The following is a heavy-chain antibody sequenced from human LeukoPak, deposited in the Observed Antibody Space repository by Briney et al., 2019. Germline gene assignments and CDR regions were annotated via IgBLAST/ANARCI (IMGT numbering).Heavy chain of an antibody. CDR3: AKGAEGAHYDFWSGYYGPMDLELDY. CDR2: ISSSSSSYI. D-gene: IGHD3-3*01. CDR1: GFTFSSYS. V-gene: IGHV3-21*01. J-gene: IGHJ4*02. Sequence: GGSLRLSCAASGFTFSSYSMNWVRQAPGKGLEWVSSISSSSSSYIYYADSVKGRFTISRDNAKNSLYLQMNSLRAEDTAVYYCAKGAEGAHYDFWSGYYGPMDLELDYWGQGTLVTVSS.